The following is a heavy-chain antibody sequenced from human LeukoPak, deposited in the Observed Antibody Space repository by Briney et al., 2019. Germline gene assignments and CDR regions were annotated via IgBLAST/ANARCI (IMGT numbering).Heavy chain of an antibody. CDR3: ARDRGIPGSGSYKFDY. CDR1: GFTFSSYS. J-gene: IGHJ4*02. Sequence: GGSLRLSCAASGFTFSSYSMNWVRQAPGKGLEWVSSISSASTYIYYADSVKGRFTISRDYAKNLLYLQMNSLRVEDTAVYYCARDRGIPGSGSYKFDYWGQGTLVTVSS. CDR2: ISSASTYI. D-gene: IGHD3-10*01. V-gene: IGHV3-21*06.